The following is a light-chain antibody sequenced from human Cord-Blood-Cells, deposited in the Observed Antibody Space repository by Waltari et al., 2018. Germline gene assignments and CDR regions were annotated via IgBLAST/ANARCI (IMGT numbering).Light chain of an antibody. J-gene: IGKJ2*01. CDR2: AAS. CDR1: QSISSY. CDR3: QQSYSTPPYT. V-gene: IGKV1-39*01. Sequence: DIQMTQSPSSLSASVGDRVTITCRASQSISSYLNWYQQKPGKAPKLLTYAASSLQSGVPSRFSGGGSGTDFTLTISSLQPEDFATYYCQQSYSTPPYTFGQGTKLEIK.